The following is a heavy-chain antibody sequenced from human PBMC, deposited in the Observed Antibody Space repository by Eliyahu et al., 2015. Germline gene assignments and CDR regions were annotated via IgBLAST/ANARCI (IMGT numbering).Heavy chain of an antibody. D-gene: IGHD1-26*01. CDR1: XFTFXXFW. V-gene: IGHV3-74*01. CDR3: VRDLVGSRDY. J-gene: IGHJ4*02. CDR2: IDTDGSVT. Sequence: EVQLVESGGGLVQPGGSLRLSXAASXFTFXXFWMHWVXHAPGXGLVWVSRIDTDGSVTNYADSVKGRFTISRDNAKNTLFLQMSSLRAEDTAVYYCVRDLVGSRDYWGQGTLVTVSS.